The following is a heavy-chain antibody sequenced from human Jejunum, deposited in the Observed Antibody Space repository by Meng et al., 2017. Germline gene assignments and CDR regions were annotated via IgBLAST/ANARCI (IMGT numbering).Heavy chain of an antibody. CDR3: ASRPVGIRTYYFDC. J-gene: IGHJ4*02. D-gene: IGHD2-21*01. CDR2: VFHSGTP. CDR1: GGSITRTKW. Sequence: VPLQASGPGLVRPSGPLSLTCAVPGGSITRTKWWSWVRQTPGKGLEWIGEVFHSGTPNYNPSLMSRLTMSVDKSKNQFSLNLTSVTAADTAVYYCASRPVGIRTYYFDCWGQGTLVTVSS. V-gene: IGHV4-4*02.